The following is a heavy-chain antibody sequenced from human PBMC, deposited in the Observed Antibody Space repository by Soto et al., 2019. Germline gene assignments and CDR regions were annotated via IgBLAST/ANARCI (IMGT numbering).Heavy chain of an antibody. CDR2: IYKGGSI. Sequence: SETLSLTCRVSGGSISNDYWTWIRQPPGKGLEWIGYIYKGGSINYNPSLKSRVTISVDTSNNQFSLKLSSVTAADTSVYYCARAYYDRSGYAVDPWGQGTLVTVSS. CDR1: GGSISNDY. CDR3: ARAYYDRSGYAVDP. J-gene: IGHJ5*02. D-gene: IGHD3-22*01. V-gene: IGHV4-4*09.